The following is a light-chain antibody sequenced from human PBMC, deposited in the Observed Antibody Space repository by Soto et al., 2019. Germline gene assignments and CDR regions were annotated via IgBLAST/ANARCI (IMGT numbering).Light chain of an antibody. CDR3: QKYNSAPWT. V-gene: IGKV1-27*01. CDR1: QGISNY. J-gene: IGKJ1*01. Sequence: DIQMTQSPSSLSASVGDRVTITCRASQGISNYLAWYQQKPGKVPKLLIYAASTLQSGVPSRFSGSGSGTDFTLPISSLPPEDFATYYRQKYNSAPWTFGQGTQVEIK. CDR2: AAS.